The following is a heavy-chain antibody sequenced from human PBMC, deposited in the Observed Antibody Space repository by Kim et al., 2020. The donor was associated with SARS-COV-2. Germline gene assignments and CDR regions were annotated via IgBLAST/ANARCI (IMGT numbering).Heavy chain of an antibody. D-gene: IGHD6-13*01. CDR2: T. Sequence: TNYNPTLKTRVTISVDTSKIQFSLKLSSVTAADTAVYYCARRGAKQLVRLWGQGTLVTVSS. V-gene: IGHV4-34*01. CDR3: ARRGAKQLVRL. J-gene: IGHJ4*02.